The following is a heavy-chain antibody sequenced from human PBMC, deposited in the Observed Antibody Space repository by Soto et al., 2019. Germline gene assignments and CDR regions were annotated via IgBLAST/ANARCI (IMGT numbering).Heavy chain of an antibody. J-gene: IGHJ5*02. Sequence: SETLSLTCTVSGGSISSSSYYWGWIRQPPGKGLEWIGSIYYSGSTYYNPSLKSRVTISVDTSKNQFSLKLSSVTAADTAVYYCARQAGRNWFDPWGQGTLVTVSS. CDR3: ARQAGRNWFDP. CDR1: GGSISSSSYY. V-gene: IGHV4-39*01. CDR2: IYYSGST.